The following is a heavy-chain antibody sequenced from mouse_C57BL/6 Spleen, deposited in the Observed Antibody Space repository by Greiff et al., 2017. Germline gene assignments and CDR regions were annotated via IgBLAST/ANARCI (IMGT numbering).Heavy chain of an antibody. Sequence: QVQLQQPGAELVRPGSSVKLSCKASGYTFTSYWMHWVKQRPIQGLEWIGNIDPSDSETHYNQKFKDKATLTVDKSSSTAYMQLNSLTSEDSAVYYCASGITTVVARGFAYWGQGTLVTVSA. CDR1: GYTFTSYW. V-gene: IGHV1-52*01. CDR2: IDPSDSET. D-gene: IGHD1-1*01. J-gene: IGHJ3*01. CDR3: ASGITTVVARGFAY.